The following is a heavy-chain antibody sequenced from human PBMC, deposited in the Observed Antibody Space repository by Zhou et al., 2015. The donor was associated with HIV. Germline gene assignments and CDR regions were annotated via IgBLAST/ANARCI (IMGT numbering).Heavy chain of an antibody. CDR3: ARDGDPSDIVVVPACDYPSTVLDV. CDR2: IIPILGIA. Sequence: QVQLVQSGAEVKKPGSSVKVSCKASGGTFSSYTISWVRQAPGQGLEWMGRIIPILGIANYAQKFQGRVTITADKSTSTAYMEAEQPRDLRTTAVYYCARDGDPSDIVVVPACDYPSTVLDVWGPRDHGHRLL. D-gene: IGHD2-2*01. J-gene: IGHJ6*01. CDR1: GGTFSSYT. V-gene: IGHV1-69*08.